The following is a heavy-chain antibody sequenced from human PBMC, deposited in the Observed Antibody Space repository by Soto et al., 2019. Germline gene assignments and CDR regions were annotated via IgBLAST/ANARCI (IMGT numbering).Heavy chain of an antibody. CDR3: ARQMWNSETGHYVYYFDV. D-gene: IGHD3-9*01. Sequence: GESLKISCKGSGYSFAGYWITWVRQRPGKGLEWLGRIDPSDSATNYSPSFPGHVTISGDRSISTVYLQWRNLQASDTAMSYCARQMWNSETGHYVYYFDVWGQGTLVSV. CDR1: GYSFAGYW. CDR2: IDPSDSAT. J-gene: IGHJ4*02. V-gene: IGHV5-10-1*01.